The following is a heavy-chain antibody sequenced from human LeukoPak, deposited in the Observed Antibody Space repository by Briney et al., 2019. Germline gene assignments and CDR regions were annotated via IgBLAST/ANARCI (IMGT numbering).Heavy chain of an antibody. D-gene: IGHD4-17*01. J-gene: IGHJ4*02. V-gene: IGHV3-23*01. CDR2: ISITGDT. CDR1: GFTFNTHA. Sequence: GGSLRLSCAATGFTFNTHAMTWVRQAPGKGLEWVSAISITGDTHYADSVKGRFTISRDNSKNTLYLQMNSLRAEDTAVYYCAKHRTTVTPLPRIDYWGQGTLVTVSS. CDR3: AKHRTTVTPLPRIDY.